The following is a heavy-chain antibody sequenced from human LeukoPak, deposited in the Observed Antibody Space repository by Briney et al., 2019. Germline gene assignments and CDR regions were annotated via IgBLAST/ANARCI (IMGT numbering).Heavy chain of an antibody. Sequence: GESLKISCKGSGYSFINYWIAWVGQMPGKGLEWMGIIYPGDSDTRYSPSFQGQVTMSADKSITTAYVQWSSLKASDTAMYYCARRRYCASTSCYEGAYDLWGQGTMVTVSS. CDR3: ARRRYCASTSCYEGAYDL. D-gene: IGHD2-2*01. CDR2: IYPGDSDT. J-gene: IGHJ3*01. CDR1: GYSFINYW. V-gene: IGHV5-51*01.